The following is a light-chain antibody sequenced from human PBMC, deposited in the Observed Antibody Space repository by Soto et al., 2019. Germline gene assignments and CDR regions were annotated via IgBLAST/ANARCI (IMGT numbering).Light chain of an antibody. CDR3: QQYDSSPRT. V-gene: IGKV3-20*01. CDR1: QTVTSSI. Sequence: EIVLTQSPGTLSLSPGERATLSCRASQTVTSSILAWYQQKPGQAPRLLIYGASSSATGNPDRFSGSGSETDFTLTISRLEPEDFAVYYCQQYDSSPRTFGQGRKVEI. CDR2: GAS. J-gene: IGKJ1*01.